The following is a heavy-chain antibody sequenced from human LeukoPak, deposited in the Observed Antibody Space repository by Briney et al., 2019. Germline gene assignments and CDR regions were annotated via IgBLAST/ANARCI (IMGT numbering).Heavy chain of an antibody. V-gene: IGHV4-61*02. CDR1: GDSITSGTYC. CDR3: ARHNYYDSSGYYGDAFDI. D-gene: IGHD3-22*01. Sequence: PSETLSLTCSVSGDSITSGTYCWSWIRQPAGKGLELIGRVYISGSTNYNPSLRSRVTISLDTSNNQFSLNLSSVTAADTAVYYCARHNYYDSSGYYGDAFDIWGQGTMVTVSS. J-gene: IGHJ3*02. CDR2: VYISGST.